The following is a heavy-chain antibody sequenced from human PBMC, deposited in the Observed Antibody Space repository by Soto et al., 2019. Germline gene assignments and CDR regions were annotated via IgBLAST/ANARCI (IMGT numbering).Heavy chain of an antibody. V-gene: IGHV1-18*01. Sequence: QVHLVQSGAEVKKPGASVKVSCQASGYAFTTYGITWVRQAPGQGLEWMGWISAHNGNTNYAQKLQGRVTVTRDTSTSTAYVELRSLRSDDTAMYYCARGRYGDYWGQGALVTVSS. CDR1: GYAFTTYG. CDR2: ISAHNGNT. D-gene: IGHD1-1*01. CDR3: ARGRYGDY. J-gene: IGHJ4*02.